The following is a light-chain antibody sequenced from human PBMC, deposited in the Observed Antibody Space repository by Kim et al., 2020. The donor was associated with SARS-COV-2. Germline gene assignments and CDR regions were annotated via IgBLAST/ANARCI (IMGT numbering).Light chain of an antibody. CDR2: AAS. Sequence: ASVGDRVTITCRASQDISSYLGWYQQNPGRAPKLLIYAASSLQSGVPSRFSGSGSGTEFTLTISSLQPEDFATYYCLQANSYPITFGQGTRLEIK. CDR1: QDISSY. J-gene: IGKJ5*01. V-gene: IGKV1-12*01. CDR3: LQANSYPIT.